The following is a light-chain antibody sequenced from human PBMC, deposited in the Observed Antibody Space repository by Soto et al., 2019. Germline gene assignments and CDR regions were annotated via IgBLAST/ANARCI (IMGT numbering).Light chain of an antibody. Sequence: SYELTQPPSVSVSPGQTASITCSGDKLGNKYASWYQQKPGQSPVLVIYKDSQGPSGIPERFSGSNSGNTATLTISGTQAMDEADYYCQAWDSTTVVFGGGTKLTVL. J-gene: IGLJ2*01. V-gene: IGLV3-1*01. CDR2: KDS. CDR3: QAWDSTTVV. CDR1: KLGNKY.